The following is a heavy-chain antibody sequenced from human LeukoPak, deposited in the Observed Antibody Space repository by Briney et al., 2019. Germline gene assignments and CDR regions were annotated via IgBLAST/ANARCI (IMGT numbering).Heavy chain of an antibody. CDR1: GYSFTSYW. V-gene: IGHV5-51*01. Sequence: GESLKISCKGSGYSFTSYWIGWVRQMPGKGLEWMGIIYPGDSDTRYSPSFQGQVTISADKSISTAYLQWSSLKASDTAMYYCARQVYYWNDGKQYCFDYWGQGTLVTVSP. J-gene: IGHJ4*02. CDR3: ARQVYYWNDGKQYCFDY. CDR2: IYPGDSDT. D-gene: IGHD1-1*01.